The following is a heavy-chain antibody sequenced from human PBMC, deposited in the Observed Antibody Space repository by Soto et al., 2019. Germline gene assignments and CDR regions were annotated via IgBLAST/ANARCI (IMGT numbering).Heavy chain of an antibody. Sequence: QVQLVQSGAEVKKPGSSVKVSCKASGGTFSSYAISWVRQAPGQGLEWMGGIIPIFGTANYAQKFQGRVTITADKSTSTAYMELSSLRSEDTAVYYCARAYVWGSYRPIRYGMDVWGQGTTVTVSS. CDR3: ARAYVWGSYRPIRYGMDV. V-gene: IGHV1-69*06. CDR1: GGTFSSYA. D-gene: IGHD3-16*02. CDR2: IIPIFGTA. J-gene: IGHJ6*02.